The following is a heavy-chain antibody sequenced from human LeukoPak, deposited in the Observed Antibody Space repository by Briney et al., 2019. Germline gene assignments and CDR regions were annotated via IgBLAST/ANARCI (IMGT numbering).Heavy chain of an antibody. Sequence: ASVKVSCKASGYTFTSYDINWVRQATGQGLEWMGWMNPNSGNTGYAQKFQGRVTITADKSTSTAYMELSSLRSEDTAVYYCARDLKFSYYYDSSGYYEDYYYYGMDVWGQGTTVTVSS. J-gene: IGHJ6*02. D-gene: IGHD3-22*01. V-gene: IGHV1-8*01. CDR2: MNPNSGNT. CDR1: GYTFTSYD. CDR3: ARDLKFSYYYDSSGYYEDYYYYGMDV.